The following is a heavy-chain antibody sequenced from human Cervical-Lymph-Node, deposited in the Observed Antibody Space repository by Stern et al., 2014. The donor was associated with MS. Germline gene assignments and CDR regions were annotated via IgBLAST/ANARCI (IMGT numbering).Heavy chain of an antibody. CDR2: ISWNSKNI. CDR3: TKDIGLDIVVVPAAPPPTDYGMDV. D-gene: IGHD2-2*01. CDR1: GFTFDDYA. J-gene: IGHJ6*02. V-gene: IGHV3-9*01. Sequence: EVQLVESGGGLVQPGRSLRLSCAASGFTFDDYAMHWVRQAPGKGLEWGSGISWNSKNIDYADSVKGRFTISRDNAKNSLYLQMNSLRAEDTALYYCTKDIGLDIVVVPAAPPPTDYGMDVWGQGTTVTVSS.